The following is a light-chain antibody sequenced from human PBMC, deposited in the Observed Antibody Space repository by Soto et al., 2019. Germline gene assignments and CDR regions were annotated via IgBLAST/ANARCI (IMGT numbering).Light chain of an antibody. CDR1: QSVRSN. J-gene: IGKJ1*01. Sequence: EIVMTQSPATLSVSPGERATLSCRASQSVRSNLAWYQQEPGQAPRLLIYGASTRATGIPATFSGSGSGTQFTLTISRLEPEDFAVYYCQQYGSSPRTFGQGTKVDIK. CDR3: QQYGSSPRT. CDR2: GAS. V-gene: IGKV3D-15*01.